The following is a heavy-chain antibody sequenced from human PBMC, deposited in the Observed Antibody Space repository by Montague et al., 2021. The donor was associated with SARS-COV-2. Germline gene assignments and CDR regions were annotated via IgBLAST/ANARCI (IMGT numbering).Heavy chain of an antibody. J-gene: IGHJ6*02. V-gene: IGHV3-66*01. CDR3: ARSITMVRGVRYYYGMDV. CDR2: VYSGGST. Sequence: SLRLSCAASGFTVSSNYMSWVRQAPGKGLEWVSVVYSGGSTYYADSVKGRFTISRENAKNSLYLQMNSLRAGDTAVYYCARSITMVRGVRYYYGMDVWGQGTTVTVSS. CDR1: GFTVSSNY. D-gene: IGHD3-10*01.